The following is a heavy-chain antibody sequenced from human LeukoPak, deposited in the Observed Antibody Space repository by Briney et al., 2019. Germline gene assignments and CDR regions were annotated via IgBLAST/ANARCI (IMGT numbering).Heavy chain of an antibody. Sequence: PSETLSLTCTVSGDSISSSSYYWGWIRQSPGKGLEWIGTISYSGSTYYHQSLKSRVTISVDTSKNQFSLKLSSVTAADTAVYYCARGPRYGYWGQGTLVTVSS. CDR2: ISYSGST. D-gene: IGHD3-16*01. J-gene: IGHJ4*02. CDR3: ARGPRYGY. V-gene: IGHV4-39*07. CDR1: GDSISSSSYY.